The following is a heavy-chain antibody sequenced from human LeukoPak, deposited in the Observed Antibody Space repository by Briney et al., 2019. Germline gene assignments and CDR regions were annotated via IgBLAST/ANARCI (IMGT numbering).Heavy chain of an antibody. D-gene: IGHD5-12*01. J-gene: IGHJ4*02. Sequence: GRSLRLSCAASGFTFNTYGMQWVRQAPGEGLEWGGRIKSKTDGGTTDYAARVKGRFTISRDDSKNTLYLQMNSLKTEDTAVYYCTTGGYSGYDYRDYWGQGTLVTVSS. V-gene: IGHV3-15*01. CDR3: TTGGYSGYDYRDY. CDR2: IKSKTDGGTT. CDR1: GFTFNTYG.